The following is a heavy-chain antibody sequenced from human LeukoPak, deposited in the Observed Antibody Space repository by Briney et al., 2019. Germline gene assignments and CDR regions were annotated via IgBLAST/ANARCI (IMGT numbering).Heavy chain of an antibody. CDR1: GYTFTSYD. J-gene: IGHJ3*02. CDR2: MNPNSGNT. Sequence: ASVKVFCKASGYTFTSYDINWVRQATGQGLEWMGWMNPNSGNTGYAQKFQGRVTITRNTSISTAYMELSSLRSEDTAVYYCARAEVVVTAILADDAFDIWGQGTMVTVSS. V-gene: IGHV1-8*03. D-gene: IGHD2-21*02. CDR3: ARAEVVVTAILADDAFDI.